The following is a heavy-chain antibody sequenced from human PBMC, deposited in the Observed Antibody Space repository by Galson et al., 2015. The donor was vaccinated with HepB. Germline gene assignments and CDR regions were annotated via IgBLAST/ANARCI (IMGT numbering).Heavy chain of an antibody. CDR1: GGSISSYY. J-gene: IGHJ4*02. V-gene: IGHV4-59*08. CDR3: ARVVRRYCSGGSCQGGVFDY. CDR2: IYYSGST. Sequence: QVQLQESGPGLVKPSETLSLTCTVSGGSISSYYWSWIRQPPGKGLEWIGYIYYSGSTNYNPSLKSRVTISVDTSKNQFSLKLSSVTAADTAVYYCARVVRRYCSGGSCQGGVFDYWGQGTLVTVSS. D-gene: IGHD2-15*01.